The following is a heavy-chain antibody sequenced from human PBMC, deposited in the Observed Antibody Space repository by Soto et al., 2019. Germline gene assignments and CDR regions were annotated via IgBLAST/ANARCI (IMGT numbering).Heavy chain of an antibody. Sequence: GGSLRLSCAASEFTFSNYAMSWVRQAPGKGLEWVSSISSSSSYIYYADSVKGRFTISRDNAKNSLYLQMNSLRAEDTAVYYCARAALAAANYYYYYMDVWGKGTTVTVSS. J-gene: IGHJ6*03. V-gene: IGHV3-21*01. D-gene: IGHD6-13*01. CDR3: ARAALAAANYYYYYMDV. CDR1: EFTFSNYA. CDR2: ISSSSSYI.